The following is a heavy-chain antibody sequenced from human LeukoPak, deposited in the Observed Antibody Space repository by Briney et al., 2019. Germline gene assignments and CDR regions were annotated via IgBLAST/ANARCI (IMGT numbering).Heavy chain of an antibody. CDR3: SSVIPPQAFDY. Sequence: SETLSHTCTVSGGSISSSSSYWGWIRQPPGKGPEWIGSIYYSGSTYYNPSLKSRVTISVDTSKNQFSLKLSSVTAADTAVYYCSSVIPPQAFDYWGQGALVTVSS. V-gene: IGHV4-39*01. D-gene: IGHD2-21*01. CDR2: IYYSGST. J-gene: IGHJ4*02. CDR1: GGSISSSSSY.